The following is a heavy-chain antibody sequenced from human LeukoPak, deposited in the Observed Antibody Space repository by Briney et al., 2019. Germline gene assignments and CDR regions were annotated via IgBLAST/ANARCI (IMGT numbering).Heavy chain of an antibody. Sequence: GGSLRLSCAASGFILSSYWMHWVRQAPGQGLVWASRIKSDGSSTTYADSVRGRFTISRDNAKKTLYLRMNSLRAVDTAVYYCARAAFGTESLWGQGTLVTVSS. CDR1: GFILSSYW. D-gene: IGHD3-10*01. CDR2: IKSDGSST. CDR3: ARAAFGTESL. V-gene: IGHV3-74*03. J-gene: IGHJ4*02.